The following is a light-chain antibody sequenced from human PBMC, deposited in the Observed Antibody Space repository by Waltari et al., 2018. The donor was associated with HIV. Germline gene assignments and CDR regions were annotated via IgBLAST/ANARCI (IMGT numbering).Light chain of an antibody. CDR2: EDI. V-gene: IGLV3-27*01. J-gene: IGLJ2*01. CDR3: CSAGDHDVV. Sequence: SYELTQPSSVSVSPGQTASITCTGDILAKKYGRWFQQKPGQTPVVVSYEDIERPAGIPERFSGSSSGTTVTLTITGAHVEDDADYYCCSAGDHDVVFGGGTKLTVL. CDR1: ILAKKY.